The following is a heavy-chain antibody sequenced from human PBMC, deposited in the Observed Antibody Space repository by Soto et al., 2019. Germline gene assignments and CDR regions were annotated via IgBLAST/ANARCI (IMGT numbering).Heavy chain of an antibody. CDR3: RRGRGRRHKYYGMDV. J-gene: IGHJ6*02. V-gene: IGHV4-30-4*01. Sequence: SETLSLTCTVSGGSISSDDYYWSWVRQLPGKGLEWIGYIYHSGSTYYNPSLKSRLTISVAASKNQFSLRLRSVTAADTAIYYGRRGRGRRHKYYGMDVWGQGTTVTVSS. CDR1: GGSISSDDYY. CDR2: IYHSGST.